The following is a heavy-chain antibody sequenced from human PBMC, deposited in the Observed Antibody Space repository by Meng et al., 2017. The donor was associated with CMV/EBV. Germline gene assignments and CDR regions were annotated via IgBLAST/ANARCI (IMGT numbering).Heavy chain of an antibody. CDR3: ARGGVTIFGVARGYYYGMDV. Sequence: ASVKVSCKASGYTFTGYYMHWARQAPGQGLEWMGWINPSSGGTNYAQKFQGRVTMTRDTSISTAYMELSRLRSDDTAVYYCARGGVTIFGVARGYYYGMDVWGQGTTVTVSS. CDR2: INPSSGGT. CDR1: GYTFTGYY. J-gene: IGHJ6*02. D-gene: IGHD3-3*01. V-gene: IGHV1-2*02.